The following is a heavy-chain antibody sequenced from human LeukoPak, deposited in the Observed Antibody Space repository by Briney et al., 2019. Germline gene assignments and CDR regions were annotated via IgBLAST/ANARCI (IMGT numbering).Heavy chain of an antibody. CDR2: INHSGST. V-gene: IGHV4-34*01. CDR1: GGSFSGYY. D-gene: IGHD6-13*01. Sequence: SETLSLTCAVYGGSFSGYYWSWIRQPPGKGLECIGEINHSGSTNYNPSLKSRVTISVATSKNQFSLKLSSVTAADTAVYYCARGGPRSSSSSWEYWGQGTLVTVSS. CDR3: ARGGPRSSSSSWEY. J-gene: IGHJ4*02.